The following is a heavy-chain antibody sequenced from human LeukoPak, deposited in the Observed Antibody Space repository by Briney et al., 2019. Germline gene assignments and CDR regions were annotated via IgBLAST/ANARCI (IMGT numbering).Heavy chain of an antibody. J-gene: IGHJ4*02. Sequence: GGSLRLSCAASGFTFSSYSMNWVRQAPGKGLEWVSYISNSGSTIYYADSVKGRFTISRDNAKNSLYLRMNSLRAEDTAVYYCAIDRKRLVSVSSNFYDSSTQLWGQGTLVTVSS. D-gene: IGHD3-22*01. CDR3: AIDRKRLVSVSSNFYDSSTQL. V-gene: IGHV3-48*04. CDR1: GFTFSSYS. CDR2: ISNSGSTI.